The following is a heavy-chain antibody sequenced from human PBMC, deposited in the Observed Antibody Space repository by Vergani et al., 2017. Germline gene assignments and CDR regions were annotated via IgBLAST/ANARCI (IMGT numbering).Heavy chain of an antibody. CDR3: ARAMGNYYDSSGYYYYYGMDV. J-gene: IGHJ6*02. Sequence: QVQLVESGGGVVQPGRSLRLSCAASGFTFSSYAMHWVRQAPGKGLEWVAVISYDGSXKYYADSVKGRFTISRDNSKNTLYLQMNSLRAEDTAVYYCARAMGNYYDSSGYYYYYGMDVWGQGTTVTVSS. CDR2: ISYDGSXK. CDR1: GFTFSSYA. D-gene: IGHD3-22*01. V-gene: IGHV3-30-3*01.